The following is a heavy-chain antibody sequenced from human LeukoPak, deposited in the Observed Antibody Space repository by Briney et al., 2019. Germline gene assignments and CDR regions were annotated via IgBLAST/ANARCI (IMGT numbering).Heavy chain of an antibody. CDR3: ARRYGSGSSGTFDY. CDR1: GGSISSSSYY. CDR2: IYYSGST. Sequence: SETLSLTCTVSGGSISSSSYYWGWIRQPPGKGLEWIGNIYYSGSTYYNPSLKSRVTLSVDTSKNQFSLKLSFVTAADTAVYYCARRYGSGSSGTFDYWGQGTLVTVSS. V-gene: IGHV4-39*07. D-gene: IGHD3-10*01. J-gene: IGHJ4*02.